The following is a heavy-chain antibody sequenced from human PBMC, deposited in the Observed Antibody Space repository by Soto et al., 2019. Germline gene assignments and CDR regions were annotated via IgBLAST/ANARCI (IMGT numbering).Heavy chain of an antibody. CDR3: ARDPYYDFWSGYYPYYFDY. D-gene: IGHD3-3*01. Sequence: GSLRLSCAASGFTFSSYWMSWVRQAPGKGLEWVANIKQDGSEKYYVDSVKGRFTISRDNAKNSLYLQMNSLRAGDTAVYYCARDPYYDFWSGYYPYYFDYWGQGTLVTVSS. J-gene: IGHJ4*02. V-gene: IGHV3-7*01. CDR2: IKQDGSEK. CDR1: GFTFSSYW.